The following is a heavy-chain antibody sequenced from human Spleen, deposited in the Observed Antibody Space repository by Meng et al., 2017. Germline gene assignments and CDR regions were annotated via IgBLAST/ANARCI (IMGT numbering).Heavy chain of an antibody. V-gene: IGHV3-49*03. CDR1: GFIFADHA. D-gene: IGHD6-13*01. J-gene: IGHJ4*02. CDR2: IKSKAFGGAA. Sequence: GESLKISCTASGFIFADHAMSWLRQAPGKGLEWIGFIKSKAFGGAAGYAASVKGRFTISRDDSNNIAHLVMDSLKSEDTAVYYCARGLQQVAPPDYWGQGTLVTVSS. CDR3: ARGLQQVAPPDY.